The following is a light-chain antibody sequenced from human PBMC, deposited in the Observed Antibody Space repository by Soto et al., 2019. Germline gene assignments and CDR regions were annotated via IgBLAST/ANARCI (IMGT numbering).Light chain of an antibody. CDR1: QGIGNY. V-gene: IGKV1-27*01. CDR3: QKYNSASRT. J-gene: IGKJ1*01. Sequence: DIQMTQSPSSLSASLGDRVTITCRASQGIGNYLAWYQLQPGKVPKLLIYAASTLQSGVPSRFSGSGSGTDFTLTISSLQPEDVATYFCQKYNSASRTLVQGTKVEI. CDR2: AAS.